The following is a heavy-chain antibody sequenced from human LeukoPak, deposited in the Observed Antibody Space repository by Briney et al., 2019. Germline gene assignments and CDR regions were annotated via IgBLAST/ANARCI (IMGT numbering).Heavy chain of an antibody. CDR2: IYTSGST. CDR3: ARDWWFGELSNWFDP. J-gene: IGHJ5*02. Sequence: PSETLSLTCTVSGGSISSYYWSWIRQPAGKGLEWIGRIYTSGSTNYNPPLKSRVTMSVDTSKNQFSLKLSSVTAADTAVYYCARDWWFGELSNWFDPWGQGTLVTVSS. V-gene: IGHV4-4*07. CDR1: GGSISSYY. D-gene: IGHD3-10*01.